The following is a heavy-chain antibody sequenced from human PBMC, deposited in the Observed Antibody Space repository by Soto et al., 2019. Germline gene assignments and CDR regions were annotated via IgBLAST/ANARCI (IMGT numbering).Heavy chain of an antibody. CDR2: INSDGYNT. J-gene: IGHJ6*02. CDR1: GFTFSNYW. V-gene: IGHV3-74*01. D-gene: IGHD3-16*02. Sequence: EVPLVESGGGLVQPGGSLRLSCAASGFTFSNYWMHWVRQGPGKGLVWVSRINSDGYNTGYADSVKGRFTISRDNAKKALYLHMNSLRAEDTAVYYCARGDYVWGSFRSYVYNAMDVWGQGTTVTVSS. CDR3: ARGDYVWGSFRSYVYNAMDV.